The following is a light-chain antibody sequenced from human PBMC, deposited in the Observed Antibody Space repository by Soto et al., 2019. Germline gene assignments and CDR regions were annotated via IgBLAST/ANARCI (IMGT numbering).Light chain of an antibody. CDR3: QPANHFPRT. CDR2: AAS. CDR1: QAISTW. Sequence: DIQMTQSPSSVSASVGDRVTITCRASQAISTWLAWYQQKPGKAPKLLIYAASNLQTGVPSRFSGSGSGTDSTLTISSMQPSDFATSYFQPANHFPRTFGQGTNVEIK. V-gene: IGKV1D-12*01. J-gene: IGKJ1*01.